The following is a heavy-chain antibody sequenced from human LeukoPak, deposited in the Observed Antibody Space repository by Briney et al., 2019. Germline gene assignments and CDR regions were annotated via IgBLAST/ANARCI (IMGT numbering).Heavy chain of an antibody. V-gene: IGHV3-64*04. Sequence: GGSLRLSCSASGFIFSTYTMYWVRQAPGKGLENLSVINGDGRTAYYADSVKGRFTISRDNSRNTLYLQMNSLRAEDTAVYYCARDVPFKDWGQGTLVTVSS. CDR2: INGDGRTA. CDR3: ARDVPFKD. CDR1: GFIFSTYT. D-gene: IGHD3-10*02. J-gene: IGHJ4*02.